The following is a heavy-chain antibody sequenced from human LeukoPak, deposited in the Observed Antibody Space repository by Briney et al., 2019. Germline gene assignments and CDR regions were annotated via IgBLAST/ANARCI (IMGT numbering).Heavy chain of an antibody. D-gene: IGHD2-2*01. CDR3: ARSAPISPRYCSSTGCTDY. V-gene: IGHV4-61*01. J-gene: IGHJ4*02. CDR2: IYYSGST. Sequence: SETLSLTCTVSGGSVSSGSYYWSWIRQPPGTGLEWIGYIYYSGSTNYNPSLKSRVTISVDTSKNQLSLKLSSVTAADTAVYYCARSAPISPRYCSSTGCTDYWGQGTLVTVSS. CDR1: GGSVSSGSYY.